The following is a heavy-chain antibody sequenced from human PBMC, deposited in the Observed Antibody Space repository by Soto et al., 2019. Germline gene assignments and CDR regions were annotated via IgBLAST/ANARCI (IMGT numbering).Heavy chain of an antibody. D-gene: IGHD5-18*01. J-gene: IGHJ4*02. CDR2: ISHDGNNK. Sequence: QVQLAESGGGVVQTGRSLRLSCAVSGFTFSGYAMHWVRQATGKGLEWVGVISHDGNNKYYAGSVKGRFTISRDNSENTLYLQMNDLRAEDTAVFYCARHRGTQRWLPYFDYWGQGTLVTVSS. CDR1: GFTFSGYA. CDR3: ARHRGTQRWLPYFDY. V-gene: IGHV3-30*01.